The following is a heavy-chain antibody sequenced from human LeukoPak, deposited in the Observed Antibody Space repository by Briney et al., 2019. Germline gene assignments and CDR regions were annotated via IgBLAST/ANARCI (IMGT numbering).Heavy chain of an antibody. CDR3: AKDRRTGRPPPGY. CDR1: GFTFSNYA. Sequence: PGGSLRLSCAASGFTFSNYAMSWVRQAPGKGLEWVSAISGSGESTYYPDSVRGRFTISRDNSKNTLYLQMDSLRVEDTAVYYCAKDRRTGRPPPGYWGQGTLVTVSS. CDR2: ISGSGEST. V-gene: IGHV3-23*01. D-gene: IGHD1-26*01. J-gene: IGHJ4*02.